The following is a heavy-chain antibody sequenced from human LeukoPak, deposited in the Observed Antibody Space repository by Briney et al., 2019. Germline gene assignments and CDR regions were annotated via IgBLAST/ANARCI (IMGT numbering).Heavy chain of an antibody. J-gene: IGHJ4*02. CDR3: AKDPPLRIFGVVTNPHFFDY. CDR2: ISGSGGGT. Sequence: GGSLRLSCAASGFTFSSYAMSWVRQVPGKGLEWVSAISGSGGGTYYADSVKGRFTISRDNSKNTLYLQMNSLRAEDTAVYYCAKDPPLRIFGVVTNPHFFDYWGQGTLVTVSS. V-gene: IGHV3-23*01. D-gene: IGHD3-3*01. CDR1: GFTFSSYA.